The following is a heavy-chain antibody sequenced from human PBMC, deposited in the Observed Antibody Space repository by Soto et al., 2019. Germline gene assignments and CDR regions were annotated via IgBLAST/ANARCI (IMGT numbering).Heavy chain of an antibody. D-gene: IGHD5-18*01. V-gene: IGHV1-69*06. J-gene: IGHJ6*02. CDR2: IIPIFGTA. CDR3: ARDTDTAMDEYYYYGMDV. CDR1: GGTFSSYA. Sequence: SVKVSCKASGGTFSSYAISWVRQAPGQGLEWMGGIIPIFGTANYAQKFQGRVTITADKSTSTAYMELSSLRSEDTAVYYCARDTDTAMDEYYYYGMDVWGQGTTVTVSS.